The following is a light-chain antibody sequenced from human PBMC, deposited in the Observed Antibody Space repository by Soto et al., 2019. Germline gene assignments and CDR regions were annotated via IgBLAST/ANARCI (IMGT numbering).Light chain of an antibody. CDR1: QSVSSN. CDR2: GAS. CDR3: QQYNNWPPLT. Sequence: EIVLTQSPGTLSLSPVERATLSCSASQSVSSNLAWYQQKPGQAPRLLIYGASTRATGIPARFSGSGSGTEFTLTISSLQSEDFAVYYCQQYNNWPPLTFGGGTKVDIK. J-gene: IGKJ4*01. V-gene: IGKV3-15*01.